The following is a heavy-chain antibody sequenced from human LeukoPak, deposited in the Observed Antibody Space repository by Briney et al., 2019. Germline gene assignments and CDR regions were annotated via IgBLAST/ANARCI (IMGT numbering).Heavy chain of an antibody. J-gene: IGHJ4*02. Sequence: PSETLSLTCSVSGGSIGTYYWSWIRQPPGKGLEWIGYIYYSGSTNYNPSLKSRVTISVDTSKNQFSQKLSSVTAADTAVYYCARGMAAAGPFDYWGQGTLVTVSS. CDR1: GGSIGTYY. CDR3: ARGMAAAGPFDY. V-gene: IGHV4-59*01. CDR2: IYYSGST. D-gene: IGHD6-13*01.